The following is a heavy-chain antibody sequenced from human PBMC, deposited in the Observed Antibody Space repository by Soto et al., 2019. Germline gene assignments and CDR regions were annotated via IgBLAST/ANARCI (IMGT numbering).Heavy chain of an antibody. V-gene: IGHV3-30*03. CDR1: GFAFSSYG. Sequence: QAQLVESGGGVVQPGRSLRLSCAASGFAFSSYGMHWVRQAPGTGLEWVAVISYDGSLQHYADSVKGRFTISRDNARNLGLLQMSSLRAEDTAVYYCVSDRGYGYASVPYSWGQGTLVSVSS. CDR3: VSDRGYGYASVPYS. J-gene: IGHJ4*02. CDR2: ISYDGSLQ. D-gene: IGHD5-18*01.